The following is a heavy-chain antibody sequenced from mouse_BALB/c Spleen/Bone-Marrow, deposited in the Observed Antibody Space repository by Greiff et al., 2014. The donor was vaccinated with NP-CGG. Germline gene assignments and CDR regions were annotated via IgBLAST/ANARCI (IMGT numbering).Heavy chain of an antibody. CDR1: GFTSSDYY. V-gene: IGHV5-4*02. D-gene: IGHD3-3*01. CDR3: AREGDGAY. CDR2: ISDGGSYT. J-gene: IGHJ3*01. Sequence: EVQLVESGGGLVKPGGSLKLSCAASGFTSSDYYMYWVRQTPEKRLEWVATISDGGSYTYYPDSVKGRFTISRDNAKNNLYLQMSSLKSEDTAMYYCAREGDGAYWGQGTLATVSA.